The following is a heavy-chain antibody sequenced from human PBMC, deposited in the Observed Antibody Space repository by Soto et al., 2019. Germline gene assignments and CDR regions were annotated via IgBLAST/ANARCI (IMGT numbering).Heavy chain of an antibody. CDR3: ARAFNYDILTGYRFDP. V-gene: IGHV3-21*01. CDR1: GFTFSSYS. CDR2: ISSSSSYI. D-gene: IGHD3-9*01. J-gene: IGHJ5*02. Sequence: GGSLRLSCAASGFTFSSYSMNWVRQAPGKGLEWVSSISSSSSYIYYADSVRGRFTISRDNAKNSLYLQMNSLRAEDTAVYYCARAFNYDILTGYRFDPWGQGTMVTVYS.